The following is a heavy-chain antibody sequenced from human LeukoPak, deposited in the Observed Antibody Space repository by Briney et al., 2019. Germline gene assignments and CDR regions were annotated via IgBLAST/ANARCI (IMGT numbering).Heavy chain of an antibody. CDR1: GYRFTSYW. D-gene: IGHD3-22*01. Sequence: NLGGSRQISCQGSGYRFTSYWSGWARQLPGKGLKGMGIIYPGDSDTRYSPSFQGQVPISADKSISTAYLQWSSLKASDTAMYYCARLPNYYDSSGQPPFDYWGQGTLVTVSS. CDR2: IYPGDSDT. J-gene: IGHJ4*02. V-gene: IGHV5-51*01. CDR3: ARLPNYYDSSGQPPFDY.